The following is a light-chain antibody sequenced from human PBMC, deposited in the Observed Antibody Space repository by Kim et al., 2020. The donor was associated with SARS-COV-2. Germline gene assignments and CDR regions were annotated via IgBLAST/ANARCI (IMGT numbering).Light chain of an antibody. CDR3: QQYSSSPGT. CDR2: GAS. CDR1: QNVVTNY. J-gene: IGKJ5*01. V-gene: IGKV3-20*01. Sequence: STGERATITCRASQNVVTNYLAWYQQRPSQAPRLLIYGASSRATDIPDRFTGSGSGTDFTLTISRLEPEDFAVYYCQQYSSSPGTFGQGTRLEIK.